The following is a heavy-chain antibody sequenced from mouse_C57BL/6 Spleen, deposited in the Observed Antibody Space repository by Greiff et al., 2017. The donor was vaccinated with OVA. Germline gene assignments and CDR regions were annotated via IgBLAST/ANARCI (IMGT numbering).Heavy chain of an antibody. CDR2: IYPGDGDT. CDR1: GYAFSSYW. D-gene: IGHD2-4*01. CDR3: ARNYDYDAGYYFDY. J-gene: IGHJ2*01. V-gene: IGHV1-80*01. Sequence: VQLQQSGAELVKPGASVKISCKASGYAFSSYWMNWVKQRPGTGLEWIGQIYPGDGDTNYNGKFKGKATLTADKSSSTAYMQLSSLTSEDSAVYFCARNYDYDAGYYFDYWGQGTTLTVSS.